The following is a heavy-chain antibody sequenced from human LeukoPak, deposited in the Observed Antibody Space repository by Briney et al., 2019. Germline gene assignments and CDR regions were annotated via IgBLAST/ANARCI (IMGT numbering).Heavy chain of an antibody. CDR1: GYTFTSYG. Sequence: ASVKVSCKASGYTFTSYGISWVRQAPGQGLEWMGWISAYNGNTNYAQKFQGRVTMTEDTSTDTAYMELSSLRSEDTAVYYCATDGYSYSYGQYYFDYWGQGTLVTVSS. D-gene: IGHD5-18*01. CDR2: ISAYNGNT. V-gene: IGHV1-18*01. J-gene: IGHJ4*02. CDR3: ATDGYSYSYGQYYFDY.